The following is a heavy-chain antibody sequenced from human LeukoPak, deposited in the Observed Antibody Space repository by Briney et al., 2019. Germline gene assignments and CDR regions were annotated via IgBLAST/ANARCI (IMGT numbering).Heavy chain of an antibody. V-gene: IGHV1-24*01. CDR3: ATVGRNYYESSGYYSRKNYNWFDP. D-gene: IGHD3-22*01. CDR2: FDPEDGET. Sequence: VASVKVSFKVSGYTLTELSMHWVRQAPGKGLEWMGGFDPEDGETIYAQKFQGRVTMTEDTSTDTAYLELSSLRSEDTAVYYCATVGRNYYESSGYYSRKNYNWFDPWGQGTLVTVSS. J-gene: IGHJ5*02. CDR1: GYTLTELS.